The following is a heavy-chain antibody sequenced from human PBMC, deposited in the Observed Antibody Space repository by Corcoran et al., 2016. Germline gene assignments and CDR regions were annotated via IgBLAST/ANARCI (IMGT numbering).Heavy chain of an antibody. V-gene: IGHV4-39*07. CDR3: ARDGARPYYDFWSGYSPPINWFDP. J-gene: IGHJ5*02. D-gene: IGHD3-3*01. CDR2: IYYSGST. CDR1: GGSISSSSYY. Sequence: QLQLQESGPGLVKPSETLSLTCTVSGGSISSSSYYWGWIRQPPGKGLEWIGSIYYSGSTYYNPSLKSRVTISVDTSKNQFSLKLSSVTAADTAVYYCARDGARPYYDFWSGYSPPINWFDPWGQGTLVTVSS.